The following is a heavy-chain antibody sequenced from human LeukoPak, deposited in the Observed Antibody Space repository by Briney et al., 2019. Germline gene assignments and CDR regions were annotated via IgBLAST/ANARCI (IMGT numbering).Heavy chain of an antibody. CDR3: ARDRDYYGSGSFDY. D-gene: IGHD3-10*01. V-gene: IGHV3-7*01. CDR2: IKQDGNEK. Sequence: GGSLRLSCAASGFTFSSYWMSWVRQAPGKGLEWVANIKQDGNEKYYVDSVKGRFTISRDNAKNSLYLQMNSLRAEDTAVYYCARDRDYYGSGSFDYWGQGTLVTVSS. J-gene: IGHJ4*02. CDR1: GFTFSSYW.